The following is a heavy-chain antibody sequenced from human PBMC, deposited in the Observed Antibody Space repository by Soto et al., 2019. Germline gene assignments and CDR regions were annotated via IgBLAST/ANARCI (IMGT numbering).Heavy chain of an antibody. V-gene: IGHV5-10-1*01. D-gene: IGHD5-18*01. CDR2: IVPSDSYT. Sequence: GESLKISCNGSGYCFTDYWISWVRQMPVKGLVWRWRIVPSDSYTIYSPSFQGHVTISADTSVFPSILPCSSLKAPDTSRTYFACPPNSTGHGMDVWGQGTTVTFSS. J-gene: IGHJ6*02. CDR1: GYCFTDYW. CDR3: ACPPNSTGHGMDV.